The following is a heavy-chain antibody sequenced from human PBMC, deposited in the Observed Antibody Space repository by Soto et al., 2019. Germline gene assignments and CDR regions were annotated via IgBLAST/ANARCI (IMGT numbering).Heavy chain of an antibody. D-gene: IGHD3-22*01. CDR2: ITGSGNTS. CDR1: GFTFRNYA. J-gene: IGHJ3*02. V-gene: IGHV3-23*01. Sequence: EVQLLESGGGLVQAGGSLRLSCAASGFTFRNYAMSWVRQAPGKGLEWVSAITGSGNTSSYADSVKVRFTISRNNPKNILYLQLTSLRADDTAVYYCARLGPRYYDSTENYYESHAFDIWGQGTMVTVSS. CDR3: ARLGPRYYDSTENYYESHAFDI.